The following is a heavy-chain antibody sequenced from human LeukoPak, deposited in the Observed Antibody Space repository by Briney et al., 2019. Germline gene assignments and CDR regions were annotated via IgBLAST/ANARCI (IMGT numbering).Heavy chain of an antibody. Sequence: ASVKVSCKASGYTFTSYYMHWVRQAPGQGLEWMGWINTHSGGTSYAQKFQGRVTMTRDTSISTAYMELSRLRSDDTAVYYCARTRIAAPVDYWGQGTLVTVSS. J-gene: IGHJ4*02. CDR2: INTHSGGT. CDR3: ARTRIAAPVDY. D-gene: IGHD6-6*01. V-gene: IGHV1-2*02. CDR1: GYTFTSYY.